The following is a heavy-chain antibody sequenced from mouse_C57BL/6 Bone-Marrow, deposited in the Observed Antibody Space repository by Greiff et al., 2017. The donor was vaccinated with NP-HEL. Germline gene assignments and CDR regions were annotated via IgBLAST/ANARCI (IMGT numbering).Heavy chain of an antibody. CDR3: TRCYYSNRHWYFDV. CDR2: IRNKANNHAT. Sequence: EVMLVESGGGLVQPGGSMKLSCAASGFTFSDAWMDWVRQSPEKGLEWVAEIRNKANNHATYYAESVKGRFTISSDDSKSSVYLQMNSLRAEDTGIYYCTRCYYSNRHWYFDVWGTGTTVTVSA. V-gene: IGHV6-6*01. D-gene: IGHD2-5*01. CDR1: GFTFSDAW. J-gene: IGHJ1*03.